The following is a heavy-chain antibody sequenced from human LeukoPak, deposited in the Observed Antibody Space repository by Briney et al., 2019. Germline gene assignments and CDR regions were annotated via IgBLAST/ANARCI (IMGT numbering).Heavy chain of an antibody. CDR2: IIPIFGTA. D-gene: IGHD2-15*01. V-gene: IGHV1-69*06. CDR1: GGTFSSYA. Sequence: ASVEVSCKASGGTFSSYAISWVLQAPGQGLEWMGGIIPIFGTANYAQKFQGRVTITADKSTSTAYMELSSLRSEDTAVYYCARDSRLRDRYYYYYMDVWGKGTTVTVSS. CDR3: ARDSRLRDRYYYYYMDV. J-gene: IGHJ6*03.